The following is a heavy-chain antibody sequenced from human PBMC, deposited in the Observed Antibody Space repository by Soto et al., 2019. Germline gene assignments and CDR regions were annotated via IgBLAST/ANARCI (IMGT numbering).Heavy chain of an antibody. CDR3: AKGTVGSTLQPYYFDY. V-gene: IGHV3-23*01. D-gene: IGHD6-13*01. CDR1: GFTFSSCA. Sequence: GGSLRLSCAGSGFTFSSCAVSWVRRAPGKGLEWVSVISGSGASTFYADSVEGRFTISRDNFKNTLYLQMNSLTAEDTAVYYCAKGTVGSTLQPYYFDYWGQGTLVTVSS. J-gene: IGHJ4*02. CDR2: ISGSGAST.